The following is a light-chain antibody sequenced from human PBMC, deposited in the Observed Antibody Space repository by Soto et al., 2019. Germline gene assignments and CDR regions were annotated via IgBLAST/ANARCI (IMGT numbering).Light chain of an antibody. Sequence: DIVMTQSPDSLAVSLGERATINCKSSQSVLYSSNNKNYLAWYQQKPGQPPKLLIYWASTRESGVPDRFSGSGSGTDFTLTICSLQAEDGADYYCQQYLTTPYTFGQGTKLEIK. CDR3: QQYLTTPYT. CDR1: QSVLYSSNNKNY. V-gene: IGKV4-1*01. J-gene: IGKJ2*01. CDR2: WAS.